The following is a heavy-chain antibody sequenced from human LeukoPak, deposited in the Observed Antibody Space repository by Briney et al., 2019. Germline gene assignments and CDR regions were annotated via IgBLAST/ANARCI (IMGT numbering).Heavy chain of an antibody. CDR1: GYSFTSYW. V-gene: IGHV5-51*01. CDR2: IYPGDSDT. J-gene: IGHJ5*02. Sequence: GESLKISCKGSGYSFTSYWIGWVRQMPGKGLGWMGIIYPGDSDTRYSPSFQGQVTISADKSISTAYLQWSSLKASDTAMYYCARQVEMATVNNWFDPWGQGTLVTVSS. CDR3: ARQVEMATVNNWFDP. D-gene: IGHD5-24*01.